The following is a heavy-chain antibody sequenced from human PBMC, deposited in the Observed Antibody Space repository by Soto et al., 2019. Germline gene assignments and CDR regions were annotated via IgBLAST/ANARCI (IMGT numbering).Heavy chain of an antibody. Sequence: ASVKVSCKASGGTFSSYTISWVRQAPGQGLEWMGRIIPILGIANYAQKFQGRVTITADKSTSTAYMELSSLRSEDTAVYYCARDKSVREDPEYYYYMDVWGKGTTVTVSS. CDR2: IIPILGIA. CDR1: GGTFSSYT. CDR3: ARDKSVREDPEYYYYMDV. V-gene: IGHV1-69*04. D-gene: IGHD3-10*01. J-gene: IGHJ6*03.